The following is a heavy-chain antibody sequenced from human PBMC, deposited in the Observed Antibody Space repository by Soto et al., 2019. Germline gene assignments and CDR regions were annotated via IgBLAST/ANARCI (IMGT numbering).Heavy chain of an antibody. J-gene: IGHJ3*02. D-gene: IGHD3-3*01. Sequence: QVQLVQSGAEVKKPGASVKVSCKVSGYTLTELSMHWVRQAPGKGLEWMGGFDPEDGETIYAQKFQGRVTMTEDTSTDTAYMELSSLRSEDTAVYYCATQSDFWSGYQSPPGAFDIWGQGTMVTVSS. CDR3: ATQSDFWSGYQSPPGAFDI. CDR1: GYTLTELS. CDR2: FDPEDGET. V-gene: IGHV1-24*01.